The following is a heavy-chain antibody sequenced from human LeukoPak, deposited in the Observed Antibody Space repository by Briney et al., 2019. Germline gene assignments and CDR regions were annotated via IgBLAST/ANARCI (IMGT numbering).Heavy chain of an antibody. CDR1: GYSFTSYW. CDR2: IYAGDSDT. J-gene: IGHJ3*02. CDR3: ARLRRGSGMGYDAFDI. D-gene: IGHD3-10*01. V-gene: IGHV5-51*01. Sequence: AGESLKISCKGSGYSFTSYWIGWVRQLPGKGLGWMGIIYAGDSDTRYSPSFQGQVTISADKSITTAYLQWSSLKASDTAMYYCARLRRGSGMGYDAFDIWGQGTMVTVSS.